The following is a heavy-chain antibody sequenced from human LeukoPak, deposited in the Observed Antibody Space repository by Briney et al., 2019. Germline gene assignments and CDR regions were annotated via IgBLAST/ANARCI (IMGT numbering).Heavy chain of an antibody. CDR3: ARFYYDSSRGAY. CDR1: GFTFSTHW. Sequence: PGGSLRLSCAASGFTFSTHWMHWVRQAPGKGLVWVSRIKSDGSSTNYADSVKGRFTISRDNAENTLYLQMNSLRDEDTAVYYCARFYYDSSRGAYWGQGTLVTVSS. D-gene: IGHD3-22*01. J-gene: IGHJ4*02. V-gene: IGHV3-74*01. CDR2: IKSDGSST.